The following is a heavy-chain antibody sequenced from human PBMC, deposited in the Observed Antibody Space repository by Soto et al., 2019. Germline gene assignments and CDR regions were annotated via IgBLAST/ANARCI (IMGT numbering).Heavy chain of an antibody. CDR3: SKEAEESVNEPIPGDC. Sequence: EAQLVESGGDLVQPRGSLRLSCAASGFTFRNFAMTWVRQAPGKGLEWVSGISGSGRMTYYAHSVKGRFTVSRDNSKNSLYRQMDSLRAEDTAVYYCSKEAEESVNEPIPGDCWGQGTVVTVSS. CDR1: GFTFRNFA. CDR2: ISGSGRMT. D-gene: IGHD1-1*01. V-gene: IGHV3-23*04. J-gene: IGHJ4*02.